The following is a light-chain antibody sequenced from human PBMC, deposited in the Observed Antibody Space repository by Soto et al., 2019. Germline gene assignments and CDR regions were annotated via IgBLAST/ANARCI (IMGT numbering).Light chain of an antibody. CDR3: SSYTSSSTGV. Sequence: QSVLTQPASVSGSPGQSITISCTGTSSDVGGYNYVSWYQQHPGKAPKLMIYEVSNRPSGVSNSFSGSKSGNTASLTISGLQAEDEADYYCSSYTSSSTGVFGGGTKLTVL. J-gene: IGLJ3*02. CDR2: EVS. V-gene: IGLV2-14*01. CDR1: SSDVGGYNY.